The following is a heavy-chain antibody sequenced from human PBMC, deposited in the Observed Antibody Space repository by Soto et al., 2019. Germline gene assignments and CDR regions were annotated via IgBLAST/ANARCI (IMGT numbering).Heavy chain of an antibody. CDR3: AREFSSGVY. CDR1: GFTFSSHA. V-gene: IGHV3-30*03. CDR2: ISFDGSNR. D-gene: IGHD6-19*01. J-gene: IGHJ4*02. Sequence: GGSLRLSCAAAGFTFSSHAMNWVRQAPGKGLEWVAVISFDGSNRYYADSQRGRLTISRDNSRNTLYLQMDNLRPDDTAIYYCAREFSSGVYWGQGTLVTVSS.